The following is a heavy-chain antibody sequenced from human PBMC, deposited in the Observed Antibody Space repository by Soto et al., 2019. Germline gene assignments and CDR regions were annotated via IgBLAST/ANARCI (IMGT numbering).Heavy chain of an antibody. CDR2: IYYSGST. J-gene: IGHJ4*02. Sequence: QLQLQESGPGLVKPSETLSLTCTVSGGSISSSGYYWGWIRQPPGKGLEWFGSIYYSGSTYYNPSLKSRVTISVDTSKNQFSLKLSSVTAADTAVYYCARLWIVVGLDYWGQGTLVTVSS. D-gene: IGHD2-2*01. CDR3: ARLWIVVGLDY. CDR1: GGSISSSGYY. V-gene: IGHV4-39*01.